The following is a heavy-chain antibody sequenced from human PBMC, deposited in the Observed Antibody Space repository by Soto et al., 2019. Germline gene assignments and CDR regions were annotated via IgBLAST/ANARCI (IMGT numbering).Heavy chain of an antibody. CDR1: GGSISSSSYY. Sequence: PSETLSLTCTVSGGSISSSSYYWGWIRQPPGKGLEWIGSIYYSGSTYYNPSLKSRVTISVDTSKNQFSLKLSSVTAADTAVYYCASFYDSSGHFFYYYYYGMDVWGQGTTVTVSS. CDR3: ASFYDSSGHFFYYYYYGMDV. J-gene: IGHJ6*02. D-gene: IGHD3-22*01. V-gene: IGHV4-39*01. CDR2: IYYSGST.